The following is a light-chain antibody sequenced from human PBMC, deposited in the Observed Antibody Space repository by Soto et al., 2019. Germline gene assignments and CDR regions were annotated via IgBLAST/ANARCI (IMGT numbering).Light chain of an antibody. CDR2: EVN. Sequence: QSVLTQPASVSGSPGQSITISCTGTSSDVGAFGYVSWYQQHPGKAPKVIIYEVNVRPSGVSGRFSGSKSVNTASLAISGLQAEDEADYYCASYTDISSFVFGTGTKVTVL. J-gene: IGLJ1*01. V-gene: IGLV2-14*01. CDR1: SSDVGAFGY. CDR3: ASYTDISSFV.